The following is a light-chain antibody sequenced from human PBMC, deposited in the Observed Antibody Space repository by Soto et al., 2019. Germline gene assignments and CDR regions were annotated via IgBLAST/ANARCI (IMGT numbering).Light chain of an antibody. J-gene: IGKJ5*01. CDR3: QQRSNWPIT. V-gene: IGKV3-11*01. CDR1: QSVSSY. CDR2: DAS. Sequence: IVLTQSPATLSLPPGERATLSCRASQSVSSYFAWYQQKPGQAPRLLIYDASNRATGIPARFSGSGSGTDFTLTISSLEPEDFAVYYCQQRSNWPITFGQGTRLEIK.